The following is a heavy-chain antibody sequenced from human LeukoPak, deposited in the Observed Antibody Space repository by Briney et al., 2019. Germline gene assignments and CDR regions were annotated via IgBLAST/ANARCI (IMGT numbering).Heavy chain of an antibody. J-gene: IGHJ6*03. D-gene: IGHD2-21*01. Sequence: VKVSCKASGGTFSSYTISWVRQAPGQGLEWMGRIIPILGIANYAQKFQGRVTITADKSTSTAYMELSSLRSEDTAVYYCARAGDYYYYYMDVWGKGTTVTVSS. CDR1: GGTFSSYT. V-gene: IGHV1-69*02. CDR2: IIPILGIA. CDR3: ARAGDYYYYYMDV.